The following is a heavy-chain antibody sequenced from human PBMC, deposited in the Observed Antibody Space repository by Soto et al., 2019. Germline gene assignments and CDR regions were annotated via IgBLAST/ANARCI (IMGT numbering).Heavy chain of an antibody. CDR2: INPNSGGT. CDR3: ARGLPLLLWFGDPTPGDY. J-gene: IGHJ4*02. Sequence: ASVKVSCKASGYTFTGYYMHWVRQAPGQGLEWMGWINPNSGGTNYAQKFQGWVTMTRDTSISTAYMELSRLRSDDTAVYYCARGLPLLLWFGDPTPGDYWGQGTLVTVSS. CDR1: GYTFTGYY. D-gene: IGHD3-10*01. V-gene: IGHV1-2*04.